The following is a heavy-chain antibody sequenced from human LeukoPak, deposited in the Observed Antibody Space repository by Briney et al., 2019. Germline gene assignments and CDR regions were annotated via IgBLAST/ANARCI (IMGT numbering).Heavy chain of an antibody. Sequence: SETLSLTCTVSGGSISSGNYYWSWIRQPAGKGLEWIGRIYTTESTDYNPSLKSRVTILLDTPKNQFSLHLSSVTAADTAVYYCARALPGGAFDIWGQGTMVTVSS. J-gene: IGHJ3*02. CDR2: IYTTEST. CDR1: GGSISSGNYY. V-gene: IGHV4-61*02. D-gene: IGHD4-23*01. CDR3: ARALPGGAFDI.